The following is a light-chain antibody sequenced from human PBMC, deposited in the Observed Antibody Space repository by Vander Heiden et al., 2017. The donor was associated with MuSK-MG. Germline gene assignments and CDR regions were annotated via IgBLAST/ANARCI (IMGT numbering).Light chain of an antibody. J-gene: IGLJ2*01. CDR1: GADGGGYTL. CDR3: SSYAGSETFEV. V-gene: IGLV2-23*03. Sequence: SALTQPASVSGSPGQSITISCPGTGADGGGYTLVSWYQQHPGKAPNLMIYEGRKRPSGVSGRFSGSKSGNTASLTISGLQAEDEADYYCSSYAGSETFEVFGGGTKLTVL. CDR2: EGR.